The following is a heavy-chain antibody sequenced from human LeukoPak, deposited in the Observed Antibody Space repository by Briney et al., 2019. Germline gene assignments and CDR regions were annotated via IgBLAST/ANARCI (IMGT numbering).Heavy chain of an antibody. CDR1: GFTFSSYG. J-gene: IGHJ4*02. Sequence: GGSLRLSCAASGFTFSSYGMHWVRQAPGKGLEWVAFIRYDGSNKYYADSVKGRFTISRDNSKNTLYLQMNSLRAEDTAVYYCAKDLRGYCSSTSCYSPFDYWGQGTLVTVSS. D-gene: IGHD2-2*02. CDR3: AKDLRGYCSSTSCYSPFDY. V-gene: IGHV3-30*02. CDR2: IRYDGSNK.